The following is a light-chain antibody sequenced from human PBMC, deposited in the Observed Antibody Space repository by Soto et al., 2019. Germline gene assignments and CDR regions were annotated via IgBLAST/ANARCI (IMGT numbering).Light chain of an antibody. Sequence: EIVLTQSPGTLSLSPGERATLSCRASQSISVYLAWYQQKPGQAPRLLIYDASNRATDIPARFSGSGSGTDFTLSISSLEPEDFAVYYCQQRSNWPLTFGGGTKVEI. J-gene: IGKJ4*01. CDR1: QSISVY. CDR3: QQRSNWPLT. CDR2: DAS. V-gene: IGKV3-11*01.